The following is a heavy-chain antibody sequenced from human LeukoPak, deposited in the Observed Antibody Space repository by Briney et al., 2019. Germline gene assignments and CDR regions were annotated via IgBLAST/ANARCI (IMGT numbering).Heavy chain of an antibody. Sequence: SETLSLTCAVSGDSISSGGYSWTWIRQPPGKGLEWIGYIHYSGSTYYNPSLKSRINISVDTSKNQFSLKLSSVTAADTAVYYCARDFGGFDPWGQGTLVTVSS. J-gene: IGHJ5*02. CDR3: ARDFGGFDP. V-gene: IGHV4-30-4*07. D-gene: IGHD3-10*01. CDR1: GDSISSGGYS. CDR2: IHYSGST.